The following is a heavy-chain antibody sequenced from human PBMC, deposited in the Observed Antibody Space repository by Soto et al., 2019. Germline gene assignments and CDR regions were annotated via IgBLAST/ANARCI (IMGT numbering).Heavy chain of an antibody. CDR1: GFTFSSNV. CDR3: AKVLGYDSSGYYHPAAFHI. CDR2: ISGSGGST. Sequence: PGGSLRLSCAASGFTFSSNVMNWVRQAPGRGLEWVSAISGSGGSTYYAGSVKGRFTISRDNSKNMVYLQMNSLRVEDTAVYYCAKVLGYDSSGYYHPAAFHIWGQGTMVTVSS. D-gene: IGHD3-22*01. V-gene: IGHV3-23*01. J-gene: IGHJ3*02.